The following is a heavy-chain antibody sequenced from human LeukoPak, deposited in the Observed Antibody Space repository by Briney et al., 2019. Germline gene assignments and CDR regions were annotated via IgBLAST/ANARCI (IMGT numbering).Heavy chain of an antibody. Sequence: SGRSLRLSCAASAFTFSDYYTSWIRHAPGKGLEWVAYISSSGSTIYYADSVKGRFTISRDNAKNPLYLQMNSLRAEDTAVYYCTREGYSNPFDYWEQGTLVTVSA. CDR2: ISSSGSTI. V-gene: IGHV3-11*01. CDR1: AFTFSDYY. D-gene: IGHD6-13*01. J-gene: IGHJ4*02. CDR3: TREGYSNPFDY.